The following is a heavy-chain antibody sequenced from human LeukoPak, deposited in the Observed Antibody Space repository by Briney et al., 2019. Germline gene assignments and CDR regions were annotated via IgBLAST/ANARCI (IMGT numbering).Heavy chain of an antibody. V-gene: IGHV1-2*02. Sequence: GASVKVSCKASGYTFTGYYMHWVRQAPGQGLEWMGWINPNSGGTNYAQKFQDRVTMTTDTSTSTAYMELRSLRSDDTAVYYCARDRVVWPPKPIAYWGQGTLVTVSS. CDR3: ARDRVVWPPKPIAY. CDR1: GYTFTGYY. CDR2: INPNSGGT. D-gene: IGHD2-15*01. J-gene: IGHJ4*02.